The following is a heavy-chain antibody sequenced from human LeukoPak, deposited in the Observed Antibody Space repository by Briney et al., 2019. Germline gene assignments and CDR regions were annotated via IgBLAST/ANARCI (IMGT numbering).Heavy chain of an antibody. CDR1: GGSISSYY. CDR3: ARAPNGWRENYFDY. V-gene: IGHV4-59*01. Sequence: PSETLSLTCTVSGGSISSYYWSWIRQPPGKGLEWIGYIYYSGSTNYNPSLKSRVAISVDTSKNQFSLKLSSVTAADTAVYYCARAPNGWRENYFDYWGQGTPVTVSS. CDR2: IYYSGST. D-gene: IGHD6-19*01. J-gene: IGHJ4*02.